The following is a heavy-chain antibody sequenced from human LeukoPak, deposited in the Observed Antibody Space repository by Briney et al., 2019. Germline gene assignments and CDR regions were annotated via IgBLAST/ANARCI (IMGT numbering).Heavy chain of an antibody. CDR2: ISAYNGNT. J-gene: IGHJ4*02. CDR1: GYTFTSYG. CDR3: AADTGYS. Sequence: GASVKVSCKASGYTFTSYGISWVRQAPGQGLEWMGWISAYNGNTNYAQKLQGRVTITRDMSTSTAYMELSSLRSEDTAVYYCAADTGYSWGQGTLVTVSS. V-gene: IGHV1-18*01. D-gene: IGHD5-18*01.